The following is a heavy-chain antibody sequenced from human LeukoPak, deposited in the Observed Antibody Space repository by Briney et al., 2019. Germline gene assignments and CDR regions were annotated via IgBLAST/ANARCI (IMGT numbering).Heavy chain of an antibody. J-gene: IGHJ4*02. Sequence: ASVKVSCKASGYTFNSYDISWVRQAPGQGLEWMAWISTYNGNTNYAQKVQGRATMTTDTSASTAYMELRSLRSDDTAVYYCARVLRYDFWSAYYFDYWGQGTLVTVSS. CDR1: GYTFNSYD. CDR3: ARVLRYDFWSAYYFDY. CDR2: ISTYNGNT. D-gene: IGHD3-3*01. V-gene: IGHV1-18*01.